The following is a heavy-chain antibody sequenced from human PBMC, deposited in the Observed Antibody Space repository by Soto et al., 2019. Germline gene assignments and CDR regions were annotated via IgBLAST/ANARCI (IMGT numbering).Heavy chain of an antibody. V-gene: IGHV1-8*01. CDR3: ARDFYDSSGYSRWVYYYYGMDV. CDR1: GYTFTSYD. J-gene: IGHJ6*02. D-gene: IGHD3-22*01. Sequence: ASVKVSCKASGYTFTSYDINWVRQATGQGLEWMGWMNPNSGNTGYAQKFQGRVTMTRNTSISTAYMELSSLRSEDTAVYYCARDFYDSSGYSRWVYYYYGMDVWGQGTTVTVSS. CDR2: MNPNSGNT.